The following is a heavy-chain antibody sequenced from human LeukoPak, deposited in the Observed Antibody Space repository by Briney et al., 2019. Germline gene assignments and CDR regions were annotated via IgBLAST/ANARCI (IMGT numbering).Heavy chain of an antibody. D-gene: IGHD3-22*01. CDR2: IGHNGINK. J-gene: IGHJ4*02. Sequence: GGSLRLSCAASGFTFNSYGMHWVRQAPGRGLEWVAYIGHNGINKYYADSVKGRFTISRDSSRNTLSLQMNSLRGEDTAVSYCARDVRIYYYDSRPDYWGPGTLVTVSS. CDR1: GFTFNSYG. V-gene: IGHV3-30*02. CDR3: ARDVRIYYYDSRPDY.